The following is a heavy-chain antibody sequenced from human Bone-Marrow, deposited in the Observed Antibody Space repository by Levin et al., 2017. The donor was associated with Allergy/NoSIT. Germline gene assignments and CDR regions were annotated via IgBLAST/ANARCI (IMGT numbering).Heavy chain of an antibody. CDR3: ARDQGPLLQGGDY. J-gene: IGHJ4*02. D-gene: IGHD3-16*01. V-gene: IGHV3-11*01. CDR1: GFTFSDYY. CDR2: ISSSGSTI. Sequence: GESLKISCAASGFTFSDYYMSWIRQAPGKGLEWVSYISSSGSTIYYADSVKGRFTISRDNAKNSLYLQMNSLRAEDTAVYYCARDQGPLLQGGDYWGQGTLVTVSS.